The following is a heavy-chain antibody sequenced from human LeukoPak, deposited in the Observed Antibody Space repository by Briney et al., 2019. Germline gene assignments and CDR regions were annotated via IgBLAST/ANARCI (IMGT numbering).Heavy chain of an antibody. CDR1: GGSISSSY. CDR2: IYYIGST. CDR3: AREYGD. J-gene: IGHJ4*02. D-gene: IGHD4-17*01. Sequence: SETLSPTCTVSGGSISSSYWSWIRQPPGKGLEWIGYIYYIGSTNYNPSLKGRVTISVDTSKNQFSLKLSSVTAADTAVYYCAREYGDWGQGTLVTVSS. V-gene: IGHV4-59*01.